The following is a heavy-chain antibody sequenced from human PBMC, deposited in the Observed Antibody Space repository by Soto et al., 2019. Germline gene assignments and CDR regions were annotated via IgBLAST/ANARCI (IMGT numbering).Heavy chain of an antibody. CDR1: GFTFSSYA. V-gene: IGHV3-30-3*01. J-gene: IGHJ6*02. CDR2: ISYDGSNK. CDR3: VRASGMDV. Sequence: LRLSCAASGFTFSSYAMHWVRQAPGKGLEWVAVISYDGSNKYYADSVKGRFTVSRDDSKNTLYLQMNSLRTEDTAVYYCVRASGMDVWGQGTTVTVSS.